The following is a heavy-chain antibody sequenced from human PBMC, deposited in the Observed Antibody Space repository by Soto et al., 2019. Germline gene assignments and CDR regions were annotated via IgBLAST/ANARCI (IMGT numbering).Heavy chain of an antibody. CDR3: ARLSSGDYPYYYYGMDV. CDR1: GYSFTSYC. V-gene: IGHV5-51*01. Sequence: GESLKISCKGSGYSFTSYCIGWVRQMPGKGLEWMGIIYPGDSDTRYSPSFQGQVTISADKSISTAYLQWSSLKASDTAMYYCARLSSGDYPYYYYGMDVWGQGTTVTVSS. J-gene: IGHJ6*02. CDR2: IYPGDSDT. D-gene: IGHD4-17*01.